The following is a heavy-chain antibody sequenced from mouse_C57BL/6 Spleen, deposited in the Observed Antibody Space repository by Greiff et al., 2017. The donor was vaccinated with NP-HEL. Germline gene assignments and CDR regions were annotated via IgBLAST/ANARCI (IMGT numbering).Heavy chain of an antibody. CDR1: GYTFTDYE. V-gene: IGHV1-15*01. D-gene: IGHD1-1*02. Sequence: QVHVKQSGAELVRPGASVTLSCKASGYTFTDYEMHWVKQTPVHGLEWIGAIDPETGGTAYNQKFKGKAILTADKSSSTAYMELRSLTSEDSAVYYCTIWEYWGQGTTLTVSS. CDR3: TIWEY. J-gene: IGHJ2*01. CDR2: IDPETGGT.